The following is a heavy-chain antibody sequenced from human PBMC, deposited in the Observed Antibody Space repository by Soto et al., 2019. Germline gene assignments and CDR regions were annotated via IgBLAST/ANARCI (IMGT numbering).Heavy chain of an antibody. CDR2: IFPGDSHT. CDR3: ARHPYHSYANYQYYFDY. CDR1: GYTFTNSW. V-gene: IGHV5-51*01. D-gene: IGHD2-8*01. J-gene: IGHJ4*02. Sequence: GASLKISCEASGYTFTNSWIGWVRQMPGKGLEWLGIIFPGDSHTRYNPSFQGQVTISADKSISTAYLQWSSLKASDTAMYYCARHPYHSYANYQYYFDYWGQGALVTVSS.